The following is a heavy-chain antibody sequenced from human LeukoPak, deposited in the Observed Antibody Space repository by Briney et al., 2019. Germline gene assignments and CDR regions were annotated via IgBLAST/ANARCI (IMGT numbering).Heavy chain of an antibody. CDR1: GGSISSSNW. V-gene: IGHV4-4*02. Sequence: MTSETLSLTCAVSGGSISSSNWWSWVRQPPGKGLEWTGEIYHSGSTHYNPSLKSRLTISMDKSRNHFSLNLSSVTAADTALYYCASGSNSYLYVFHHWGQGTLVTVSS. CDR2: IYHSGST. D-gene: IGHD5-18*01. CDR3: ASGSNSYLYVFHH. J-gene: IGHJ1*01.